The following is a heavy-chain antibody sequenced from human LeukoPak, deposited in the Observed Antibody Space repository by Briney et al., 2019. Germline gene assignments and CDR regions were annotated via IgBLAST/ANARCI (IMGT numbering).Heavy chain of an antibody. D-gene: IGHD2-21*02. V-gene: IGHV3-30-3*01. J-gene: IGHJ4*02. CDR2: ISYDGSNK. CDR3: ARGSIVVVTATHFDY. Sequence: GGSLRLSCAASGFTFSDYAMHWVRQAPGKGLEWVAVISYDGSNKYYADSVKGRFTISRDNSKNTLYLQMNSLRAEDTAVYYCARGSIVVVTATHFDYWGQGTLVTVSS. CDR1: GFTFSDYA.